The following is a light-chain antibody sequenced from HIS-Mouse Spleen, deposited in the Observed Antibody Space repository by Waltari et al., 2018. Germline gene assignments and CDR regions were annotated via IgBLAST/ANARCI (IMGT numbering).Light chain of an antibody. J-gene: IGLJ2*01. CDR3: SSYTSSSTVV. Sequence: QSALTQPASVSGSPGQSITIPCPGTSSDVVGYTYVSWYQQHPGKPPKLMIYDVSNRPSGVSNRFSGSKSGNTASLTISGLQAEDEADYYCSSYTSSSTVVFGGGTKLTVL. CDR1: SSDVVGYTY. V-gene: IGLV2-14*03. CDR2: DVS.